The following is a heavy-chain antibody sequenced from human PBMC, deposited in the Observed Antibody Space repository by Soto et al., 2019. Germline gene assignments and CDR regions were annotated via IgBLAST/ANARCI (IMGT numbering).Heavy chain of an antibody. Sequence: ASVKLSCKASGYTFTSYDINWVRQATGQGLEWMGWMNPNSGNTGYAQKFQGRVTMTRNTSISTAYMELSSLRSEDTAVYYCARSNDYGDYWVDYWGQGTLVTVSS. V-gene: IGHV1-8*01. J-gene: IGHJ4*02. CDR1: GYTFTSYD. CDR2: MNPNSGNT. D-gene: IGHD4-17*01. CDR3: ARSNDYGDYWVDY.